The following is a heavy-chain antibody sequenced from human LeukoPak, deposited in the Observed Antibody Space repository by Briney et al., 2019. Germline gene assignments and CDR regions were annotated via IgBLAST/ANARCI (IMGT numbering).Heavy chain of an antibody. V-gene: IGHV4-34*01. J-gene: IGHJ6*03. D-gene: IGHD2-15*01. CDR3: ARQRGFGGSRRGYYYYYYMDV. CDR2: INHSGST. Sequence: SETLSLTCAVYGGSFSGYYWSWIRQPPGKGLEWIGEINHSGSTNYNPSLKSRVTISVDTSKNQFSLKLSSVTAADTAVYYCARQRGFGGSRRGYYYYYYMDVWGKGTTVTISS. CDR1: GGSFSGYY.